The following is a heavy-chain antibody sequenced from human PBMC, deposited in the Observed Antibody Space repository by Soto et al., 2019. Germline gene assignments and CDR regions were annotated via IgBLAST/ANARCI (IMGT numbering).Heavy chain of an antibody. CDR1: GFTFSSYA. V-gene: IGHV3-30-3*01. J-gene: IGHJ4*02. D-gene: IGHD3-22*01. CDR3: ARDPGRGPHYDSSGYYFDY. Sequence: GGSLRLSCAASGFTFSSYAMHWVRQAPGKGLEWVAVISYDGSNKYYADSVKGRFTISRDNSKNTLYLQMNSLRAEDTAVYYCARDPGRGPHYDSSGYYFDYWGQGTLVTLSS. CDR2: ISYDGSNK.